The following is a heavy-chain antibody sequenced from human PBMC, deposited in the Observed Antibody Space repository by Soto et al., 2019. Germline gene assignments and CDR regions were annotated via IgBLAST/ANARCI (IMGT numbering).Heavy chain of an antibody. CDR3: ARGLGDRIDY. Sequence: SETLSLTCAVYGGSFSGYYWSWIRQPPGKGLEWIGEINHSGSTNYNPSLKSRVTISVDTSKNQFSLKLSSVTAADTAVYYCARGLGDRIDYWGQGTLVTVSS. D-gene: IGHD4-17*01. V-gene: IGHV4-34*01. CDR2: INHSGST. J-gene: IGHJ4*02. CDR1: GGSFSGYY.